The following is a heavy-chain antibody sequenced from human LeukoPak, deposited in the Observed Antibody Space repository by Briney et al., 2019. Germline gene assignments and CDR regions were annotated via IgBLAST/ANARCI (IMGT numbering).Heavy chain of an antibody. V-gene: IGHV3-23*01. CDR2: ISNSATRT. D-gene: IGHD3-16*01. J-gene: IGHJ4*02. CDR3: AKDPLGGDEADY. Sequence: GGSLRLSCAVSGLTSNNYGMTWVRKAPGKGLEWVSSISNSATRTFYADSVKGRFTISRDNSKNTLYLQMNSLRAEDTAVYFCAKDPLGGDEADYWGQGTLVIVSS. CDR1: GLTSNNYG.